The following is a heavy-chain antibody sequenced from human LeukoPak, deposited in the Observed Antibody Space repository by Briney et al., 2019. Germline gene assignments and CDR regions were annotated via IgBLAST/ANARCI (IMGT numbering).Heavy chain of an antibody. CDR3: ARQTGSGLFILP. CDR1: GGSISTSSYY. Sequence: SETLSLTCTVSGGSISTSSYYWGWIRQPPGKGLEWIGSIYHSGNTYYTASLKSQVSISIDTSKNQFSLRLTSVTAADTAVYYCARQTGSGLFILPGGQGTLVTVSS. J-gene: IGHJ4*02. D-gene: IGHD3/OR15-3a*01. CDR2: IYHSGNT. V-gene: IGHV4-39*01.